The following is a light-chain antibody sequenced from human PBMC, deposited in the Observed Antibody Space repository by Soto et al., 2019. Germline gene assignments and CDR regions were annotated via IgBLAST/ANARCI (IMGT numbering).Light chain of an antibody. J-gene: IGLJ1*01. CDR1: SSDVVGYNY. CDR3: TSYTSSSPFYV. V-gene: IGLV2-14*01. CDR2: EGR. Sequence: QAALTQPASVSGAPVQSIIISGTGTSSDVVGYNYVSWYQHHPGKAPKLRSYEGRDQPSGVSNRFSGSKSGDTASLNISGLQAEAAADYYCTSYTSSSPFYVFGTGTKGTVL.